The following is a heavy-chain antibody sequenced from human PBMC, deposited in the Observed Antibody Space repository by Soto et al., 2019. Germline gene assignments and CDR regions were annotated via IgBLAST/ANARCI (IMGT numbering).Heavy chain of an antibody. V-gene: IGHV3-33*01. CDR1: GFTFSSYG. Sequence: GGSLRLSCAASGFTFSSYGMHWVRQAPGKGLEWVAVIWYDGSNKYYADSVKGRFTISRDNSKNTLYLQMNSLRAEDTAVYYCARETNSGSYRLDFDYWGQGTLVTVSS. CDR2: IWYDGSNK. D-gene: IGHD1-26*01. CDR3: ARETNSGSYRLDFDY. J-gene: IGHJ4*02.